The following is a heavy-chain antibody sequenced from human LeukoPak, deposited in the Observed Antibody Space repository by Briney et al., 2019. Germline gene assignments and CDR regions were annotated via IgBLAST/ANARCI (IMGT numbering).Heavy chain of an antibody. CDR3: ASTYYYYYMDV. J-gene: IGHJ6*03. V-gene: IGHV3-74*01. CDR2: INSDGSST. CDR1: GFAFSSDW. Sequence: GGSLRLSCAASGFAFSSDWMHWVRQAPGKGLVWVSRINSDGSSTSYADSVKGRFTISRDNAKNTLYLQMNSLRAEDTAVYYCASTYYYYYMDVWGKGTTVTVSS.